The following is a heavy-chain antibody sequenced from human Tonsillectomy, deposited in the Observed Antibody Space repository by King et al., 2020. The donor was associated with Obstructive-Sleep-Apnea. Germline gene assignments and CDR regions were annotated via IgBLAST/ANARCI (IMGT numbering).Heavy chain of an antibody. CDR1: GYTFTSYG. V-gene: IGHV1-18*01. Sequence: QLVQSGAEVKKPGASVKVSCKASGYTFTSYGISWVRQAPGQGLEWMGWISAYNGNTNYAQKLQGRVTMTTETSTSTAYMELRSLRSDDTAVYYCARDKSGKGFCSGGSCYSRTWFDPWGQGTLVTVSS. CDR3: ARDKSGKGFCSGGSCYSRTWFDP. J-gene: IGHJ5*02. CDR2: ISAYNGNT. D-gene: IGHD2-15*01.